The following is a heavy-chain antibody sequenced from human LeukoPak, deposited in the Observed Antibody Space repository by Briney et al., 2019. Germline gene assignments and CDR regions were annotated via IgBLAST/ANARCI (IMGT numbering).Heavy chain of an antibody. D-gene: IGHD3-22*01. CDR2: IKQDGSEK. V-gene: IGHV3-7*03. J-gene: IGHJ3*02. Sequence: PGGSLRLSCAASGFTFSSYWMSWVRQAPGKGLEWVANIKQDGSEKYYVDSVKGRFTISRDNAKNSLYLQMNSLRAEDTAVYYCAREWPGTYYYDSSGYCPDAFDIWGQGTMVTVSS. CDR1: GFTFSSYW. CDR3: AREWPGTYYYDSSGYCPDAFDI.